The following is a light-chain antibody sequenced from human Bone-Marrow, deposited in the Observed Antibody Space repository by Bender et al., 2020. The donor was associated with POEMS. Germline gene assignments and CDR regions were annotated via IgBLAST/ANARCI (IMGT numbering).Light chain of an antibody. CDR3: TSYRSTGTWV. V-gene: IGLV2-14*02. J-gene: IGLJ3*02. CDR1: ISDVGSYNL. CDR2: EVS. Sequence: QSALTQPASVSGSPGQSITISCTGTISDVGSYNLVSWYQHHPGKAPKVIIYEVSNRPSGVSNHFSGSKSANTASLTISGLQAEDEADYYCTSYRSTGTWVFGGGTRLTVL.